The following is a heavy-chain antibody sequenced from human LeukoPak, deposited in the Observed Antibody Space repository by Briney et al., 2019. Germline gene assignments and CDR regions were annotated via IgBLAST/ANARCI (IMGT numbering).Heavy chain of an antibody. D-gene: IGHD6-13*01. Sequence: PSQTLSLTCTVSGGSISCGGYYWSWIRQHPGKGLEWIGYIYYSGSTYYNPSLKSRVTMSVDTSKNQFSLRLRSVTAADTAVYYCARQIASAGTAGFDSWGQGALVTVSS. V-gene: IGHV4-31*03. CDR2: IYYSGST. CDR1: GGSISCGGYY. J-gene: IGHJ4*02. CDR3: ARQIASAGTAGFDS.